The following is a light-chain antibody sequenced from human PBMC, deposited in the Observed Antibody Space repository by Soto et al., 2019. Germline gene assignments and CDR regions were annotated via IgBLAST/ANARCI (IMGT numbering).Light chain of an antibody. CDR1: HNTRGY. CDR3: QQSYSTPWT. Sequence: DIQMTQPPSSLSASVRDRVTITCLASHNTRGYLNWYEQKPGTAPKLLIYAASNLQSGISSRFSGSGSETDFPLTISSLHPEHFGPYSWQQSYSTPWTFGKGAKVDIK. V-gene: IGKV1-39*01. CDR2: AAS. J-gene: IGKJ1*01.